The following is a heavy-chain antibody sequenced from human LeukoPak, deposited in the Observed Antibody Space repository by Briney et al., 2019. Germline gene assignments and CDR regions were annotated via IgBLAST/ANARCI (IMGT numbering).Heavy chain of an antibody. CDR2: ISYDESNK. CDR1: GFTFSDYA. V-gene: IGHV3-30*18. J-gene: IGHJ4*02. Sequence: GGSLRLSCAASGFTFSDYAMHWVRQAPGKGLEWVAIISYDESNKYYADSVKGRFTISRDNSKNTLYLQMNSLRAEDTAVYYRAKNRVVFNWNYAYYFDYWGQGTLVTVSS. CDR3: AKNRVVFNWNYAYYFDY. D-gene: IGHD1-7*01.